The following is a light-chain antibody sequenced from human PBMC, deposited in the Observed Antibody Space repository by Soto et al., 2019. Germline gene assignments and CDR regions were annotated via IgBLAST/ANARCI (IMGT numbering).Light chain of an antibody. CDR2: SSN. CDR1: SFNVGSNT. Sequence: QPVLTQPPSASGTPGQRVTISCSGSSFNVGSNTVNWYQQLPGTAPKLLIYSSNRRPSGVPDRFSGSKSGTSASLAISGLQSEDEADYYCAAWDDSLNGVVFGGGTKLTVL. J-gene: IGLJ2*01. V-gene: IGLV1-44*01. CDR3: AAWDDSLNGVV.